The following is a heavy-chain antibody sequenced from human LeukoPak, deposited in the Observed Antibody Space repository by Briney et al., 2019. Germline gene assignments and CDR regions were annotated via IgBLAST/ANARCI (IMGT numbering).Heavy chain of an antibody. D-gene: IGHD1-26*01. CDR2: INPNRGST. Sequence: ASVKVSCKASGYTFTSYYMYWVRQAPGQGLEWMGIINPNRGSTSYAQKFQGRLTMTRDMFTSTDYMEPTSLTSDDTAVYYCARDNSVGETAWWFDPWGQGTLVTVSS. J-gene: IGHJ5*02. V-gene: IGHV1-46*01. CDR3: ARDNSVGETAWWFDP. CDR1: GYTFTSYY.